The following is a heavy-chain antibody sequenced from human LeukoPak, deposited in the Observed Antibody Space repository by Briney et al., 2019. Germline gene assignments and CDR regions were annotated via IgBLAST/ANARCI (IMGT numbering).Heavy chain of an antibody. V-gene: IGHV4-34*01. J-gene: IGHJ4*02. D-gene: IGHD3-9*01. CDR1: GGSFSGYY. Sequence: PSETLSLTCAVYGGSFSGYYWSWIRQPPGKGLEWIGEINHSGSTNYDPSLKSRVTISVDTSKNQFSLKLSSVTAADTAVYYCARANYDILTGSLGGSFDYWGQGTLVTVSS. CDR2: INHSGST. CDR3: ARANYDILTGSLGGSFDY.